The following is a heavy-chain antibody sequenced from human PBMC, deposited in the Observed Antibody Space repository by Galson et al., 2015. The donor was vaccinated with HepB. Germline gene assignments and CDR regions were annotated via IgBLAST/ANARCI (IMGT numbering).Heavy chain of an antibody. V-gene: IGHV3-23*01. J-gene: IGHJ4*02. CDR2: ISGSGGST. Sequence: SLRLSCAASGFTFSSYAMSWVRQAPGKGLEWVSAISGSGGSTYYADSVKGRFTISRDNSKNTLYLQMNSLRAEDTAVYYCVKGAAAAGTTSYCDYGGQGTLVTASS. D-gene: IGHD6-13*01. CDR1: GFTFSSYA. CDR3: VKGAAAAGTTSYCDY.